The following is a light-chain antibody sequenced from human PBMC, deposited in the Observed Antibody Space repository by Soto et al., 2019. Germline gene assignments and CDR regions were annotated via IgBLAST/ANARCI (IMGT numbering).Light chain of an antibody. CDR2: WAS. CDR1: QSVLYSSNNKNY. CDR3: QQYYSTPGYT. J-gene: IGKJ2*01. Sequence: DIVMTQSPDSLAVSLGEWATINCKSSQSVLYSSNNKNYLAWYQQKPGQPPKLLIYWASTRESGVPDRFSGSGSGTDFTLTISSLQAEDVAVYYCQQYYSTPGYTFGQGTKLEIK. V-gene: IGKV4-1*01.